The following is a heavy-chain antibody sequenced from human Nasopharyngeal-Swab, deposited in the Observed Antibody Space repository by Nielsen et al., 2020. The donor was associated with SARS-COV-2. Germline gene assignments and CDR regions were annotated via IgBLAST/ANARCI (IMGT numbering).Heavy chain of an antibody. CDR2: IGTAGDT. V-gene: IGHV3-13*01. D-gene: IGHD3-3*01. Sequence: ESLKISCAASGFTFSSYDMHWVRQATGKGLEWVSAIGTAGDTYYPGSVKGRFTISRENAKNSLYLQMNSLRAEDTAVYYCARGKNSYYDFYNWFDPWGQGTLVTVSS. J-gene: IGHJ5*02. CDR3: ARGKNSYYDFYNWFDP. CDR1: GFTFSSYD.